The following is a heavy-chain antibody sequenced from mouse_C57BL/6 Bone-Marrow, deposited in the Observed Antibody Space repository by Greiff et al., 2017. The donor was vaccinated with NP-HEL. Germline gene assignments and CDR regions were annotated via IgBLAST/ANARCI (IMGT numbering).Heavy chain of an antibody. CDR3: ARTKNDYLFAY. V-gene: IGHV1-52*01. D-gene: IGHD2-4*01. Sequence: QVQLQQPGAELVRPGSSVKLSCKASGYTFTSYWMHWVKQRPIQGLEWIGNIDPSDSETHYNQKFKDKATLTVDKSSITAYMQLSSLTSEDSAVYYCARTKNDYLFAYWGQGTLVTVSA. CDR1: GYTFTSYW. J-gene: IGHJ3*01. CDR2: IDPSDSET.